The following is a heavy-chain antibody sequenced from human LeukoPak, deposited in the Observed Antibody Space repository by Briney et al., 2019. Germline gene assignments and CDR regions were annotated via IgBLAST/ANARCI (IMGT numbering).Heavy chain of an antibody. D-gene: IGHD1-1*01. CDR1: GVHMWIYQ. Sequence: SETLSLTCTVWGVHMWIYQERGTRQPPGETVEGIGYIYYSGSTNYTPSLKSRVTISVDTSKNQFSLKLSSVTAADTAMYYCARRTSSAAEAFDIWGQGTMVTVSS. V-gene: IGHV4-59*08. CDR3: ARRTSSAAEAFDI. J-gene: IGHJ3*02. CDR2: IYYSGST.